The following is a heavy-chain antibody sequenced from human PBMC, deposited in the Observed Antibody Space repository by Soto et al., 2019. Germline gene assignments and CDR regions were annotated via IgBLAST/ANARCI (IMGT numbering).Heavy chain of an antibody. V-gene: IGHV3-23*01. CDR3: AKDVASTYDYDSSGYYLDY. J-gene: IGHJ4*02. CDR2: ISGSGGST. CDR1: GFTFSSYA. D-gene: IGHD3-22*01. Sequence: GGSLRLSCAASGFTFSSYAMSWVRQAPGKGLEWVSAISGSGGSTYYADSVKGRFTISRDNSKNTLYLQMNSLIAEDTAVYYCAKDVASTYDYDSSGYYLDYWGQGTLVTVSS.